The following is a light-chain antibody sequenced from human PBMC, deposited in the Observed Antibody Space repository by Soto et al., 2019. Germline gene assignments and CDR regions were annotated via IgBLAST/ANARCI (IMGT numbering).Light chain of an antibody. CDR2: AAS. V-gene: IGKV1D-12*01. Sequence: DIQMTQSPSSVSASVGDRVTITCRASQDITSWLVWYQQKPGKAPKLLIFAASSLPSGVPSRFGGSGSGTDFTLTISSLQPEDFATYYCQQYGTYLWTFGQGTRVEIK. J-gene: IGKJ1*01. CDR1: QDITSW. CDR3: QQYGTYLWT.